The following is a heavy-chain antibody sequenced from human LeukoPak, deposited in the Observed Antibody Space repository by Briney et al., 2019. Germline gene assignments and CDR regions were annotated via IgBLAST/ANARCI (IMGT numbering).Heavy chain of an antibody. Sequence: LPGGSLRLSCAVSGFTVTRDYMSWVRQAPGKGLEWVSVIYSGGSTYYADSVKGRFTISRGNSKNTLSLQMNSLRAEDTAVYYCARGGGAFCGDDCYRNFDYWGQGTLVTVSS. J-gene: IGHJ4*02. CDR1: GFTVTRDY. V-gene: IGHV3-66*02. D-gene: IGHD2-21*02. CDR2: IYSGGST. CDR3: ARGGGAFCGDDCYRNFDY.